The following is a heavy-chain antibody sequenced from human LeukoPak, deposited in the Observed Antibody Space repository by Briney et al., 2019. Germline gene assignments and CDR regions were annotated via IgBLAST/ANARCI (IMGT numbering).Heavy chain of an antibody. D-gene: IGHD3-10*01. J-gene: IGHJ4*02. CDR3: AKPFSSGSDSSYQAFDS. V-gene: IGHV3-23*01. Sequence: PGGSLRLSCAASGFIFSNYAMSWVRQAPGKGLEWVSSFDTLDGLTNYAESVKGRFTISRDNSKNTLYLQMNSLTAEDTAVYYCAKPFSSGSDSSYQAFDSWGQGTLVTVSS. CDR2: FDTLDGLT. CDR1: GFIFSNYA.